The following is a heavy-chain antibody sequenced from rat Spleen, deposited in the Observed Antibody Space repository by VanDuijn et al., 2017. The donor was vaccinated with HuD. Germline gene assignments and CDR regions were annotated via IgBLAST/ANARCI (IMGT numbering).Heavy chain of an antibody. CDR3: AKDMSRTIAARSYWYFDF. J-gene: IGHJ1*01. CDR2: IIYDGRRT. D-gene: IGHD1-2*01. V-gene: IGHV5S10*01. CDR1: GFTLSDHY. Sequence: EVQLVESDGGLVQPGRSLKLSCAASGFTLSDHYMAWVRQAPTKGLEWVATIIYDGRRTYYRDSVKGRFTISRDNAKSTLYLQMDSLRSEDTATYYCAKDMSRTIAARSYWYFDFWGPGTMVTVSS.